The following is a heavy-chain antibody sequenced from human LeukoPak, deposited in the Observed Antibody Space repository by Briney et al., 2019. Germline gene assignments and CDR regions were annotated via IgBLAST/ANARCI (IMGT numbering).Heavy chain of an antibody. J-gene: IGHJ3*02. V-gene: IGHV4-59*01. CDR3: ATITGNSRGAFDI. Sequence: SETLSLTCTVSGGSISSYYWSWIRQPPGKGLEWIGYIYYSGSTNYNPSLKSRVTISVDMSKNQFSLKLSSVTAADTAVYYCATITGNSRGAFDIWGQGTMVTVSS. D-gene: IGHD5-24*01. CDR1: GGSISSYY. CDR2: IYYSGST.